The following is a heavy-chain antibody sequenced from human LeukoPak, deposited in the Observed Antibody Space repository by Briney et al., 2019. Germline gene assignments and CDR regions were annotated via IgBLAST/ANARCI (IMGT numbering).Heavy chain of an antibody. V-gene: IGHV3-66*01. CDR2: IFNDGST. Sequence: GXLRLSCAASGFSVRNNYINWVRRAPGKGLEWVSLIFNDGSTYYADSVKARFTISRDNSMDTLYLQMNSLRVEDTAVYYCARDPGGDNAYWGQGTXVXVSS. J-gene: IGHJ4*02. CDR1: GFSVRNNY. CDR3: ARDPGGDNAY. D-gene: IGHD4-17*01.